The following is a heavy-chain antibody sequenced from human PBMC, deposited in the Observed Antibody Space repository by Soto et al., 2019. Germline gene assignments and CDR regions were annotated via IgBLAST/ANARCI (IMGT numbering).Heavy chain of an antibody. CDR3: IIRYFDWARFDY. Sequence: VGSLRLSCAASGFTFSNACMSWVRQAPGKGLEWVGRIKSKTDGGTTDYAAPVKGRFTISRDDSKNTLYLQMNSLKTEDTAVYYCIIRYFDWARFDYWGQGTLVTVSS. V-gene: IGHV3-15*01. CDR2: IKSKTDGGTT. CDR1: GFTFSNAC. J-gene: IGHJ4*02. D-gene: IGHD3-9*01.